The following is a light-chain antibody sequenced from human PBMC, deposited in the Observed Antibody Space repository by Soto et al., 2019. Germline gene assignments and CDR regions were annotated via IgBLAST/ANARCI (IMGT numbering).Light chain of an antibody. J-gene: IGKJ1*01. Sequence: DIVLTQSPSSLSLSPGERVTLSCRASDRISNEYVAWYQQRPGQAPRLLIYGASRRALGVPDRFSGSGSGAVFTLTVNSLEPEDFAVYFCQQYGGAPRTFGQGTKVEV. CDR1: DRISNEY. CDR2: GAS. CDR3: QQYGGAPRT. V-gene: IGKV3-20*01.